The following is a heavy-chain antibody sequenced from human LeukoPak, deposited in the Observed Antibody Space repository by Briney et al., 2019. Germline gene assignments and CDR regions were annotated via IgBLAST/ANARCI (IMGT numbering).Heavy chain of an antibody. CDR2: ISSSSTYI. Sequence: GGSLRLSCAASGFTFSNYIMNWVRQAPGRGLEWVSSISSSSTYIYYADSVKGRFTISRDNAKNSLYLQMNSVRAADTALSHCARDSDFDYWGQGTLVTVSS. J-gene: IGHJ4*02. CDR3: ARDSDFDY. CDR1: GFTFSNYI. V-gene: IGHV3-21*01.